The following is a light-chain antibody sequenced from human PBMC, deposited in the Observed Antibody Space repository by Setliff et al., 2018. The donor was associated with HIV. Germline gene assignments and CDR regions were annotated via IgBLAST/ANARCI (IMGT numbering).Light chain of an antibody. V-gene: IGKV4-1*01. CDR2: WAS. J-gene: IGKJ4*01. CDR3: QQYYASPLT. Sequence: DIVMTQSPDSLAVSLGERATINCKSSQSVLSSSNNKNFLAWYQQKSGQPPKLLLYWASTRESGVPDRFSGSGSGTDFTLTISSLQAEDVAVYYCQQYYASPLTFGGGTKVDI. CDR1: QSVLSSSNNKNF.